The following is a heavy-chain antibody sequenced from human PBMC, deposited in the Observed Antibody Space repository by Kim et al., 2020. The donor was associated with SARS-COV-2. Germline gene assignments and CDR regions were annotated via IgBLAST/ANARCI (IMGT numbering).Heavy chain of an antibody. CDR2: IYPGDSDT. CDR1: GYSFTSYW. D-gene: IGHD1-26*01. V-gene: IGHV5-51*01. Sequence: GESLKISCKGSGYSFTSYWIGWVRQMPGRGLEWMGIIYPGDSDTRYSPSFQGQVTISADKSISTAYLQWSSLRASDTAIYYCARHMGAATGDAFDIWGQGTRGTVSS. CDR3: ARHMGAATGDAFDI. J-gene: IGHJ3*02.